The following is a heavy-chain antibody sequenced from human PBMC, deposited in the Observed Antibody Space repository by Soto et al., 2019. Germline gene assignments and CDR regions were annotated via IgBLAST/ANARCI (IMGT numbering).Heavy chain of an antibody. Sequence: QVQLVQSGVEVREPGASVKVSCKAVRYIFTNYGVSWVRQAPGQGLEWMGWITTYNGNTEYVQKFQGRATMTTDASTSTAYKELGSLRSDDTAIYYCARALTGYGMDVWGQGTTVTVS. CDR3: ARALTGYGMDV. CDR1: RYIFTNYG. CDR2: ITTYNGNT. J-gene: IGHJ6*02. V-gene: IGHV1-18*01.